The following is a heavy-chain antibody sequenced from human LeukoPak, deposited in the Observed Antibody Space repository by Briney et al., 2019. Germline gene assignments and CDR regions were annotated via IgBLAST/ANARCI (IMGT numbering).Heavy chain of an antibody. CDR1: GFIFSSYW. CDR3: ARHVRFEGVDY. CDR2: IKQGGSEK. D-gene: IGHD3-16*01. V-gene: IGHV3-7*01. J-gene: IGHJ4*02. Sequence: SGGSLRLSCAASGFIFSSYWMSWVRQAPGKGLEWVANIKQGGSEKYYVDSVKGRFTISRDNAKNSLFLQMNSLRAEDTAVYYCARHVRFEGVDYWGQGTLVTVSS.